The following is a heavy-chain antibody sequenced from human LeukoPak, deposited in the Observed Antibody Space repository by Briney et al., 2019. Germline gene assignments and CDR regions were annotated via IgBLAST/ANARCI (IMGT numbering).Heavy chain of an antibody. CDR3: AKGAYDYIEIAYFDY. CDR2: INSDGGST. V-gene: IGHV3-74*01. CDR1: GFTFSSYW. J-gene: IGHJ4*02. D-gene: IGHD5-12*01. Sequence: GGSLRLSCAASGFTFSSYWMHWVRQAPGKGLVWVSRINSDGGSTSYADSVKGRFTISRDNAKNTLYLQMNSLRAEDTAVYYCAKGAYDYIEIAYFDYWGQGSLVTVSS.